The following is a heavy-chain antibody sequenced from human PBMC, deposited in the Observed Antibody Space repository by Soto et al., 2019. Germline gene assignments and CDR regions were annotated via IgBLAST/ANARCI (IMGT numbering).Heavy chain of an antibody. V-gene: IGHV1-69*01. D-gene: IGHD1-1*01. CDR2: SIPIFGTA. CDR3: ARVSRYADPYYYYYYGMDV. J-gene: IGHJ6*02. Sequence: QVQLVQSGAEVKKPGSSVKVSCKASGGTFSSYAISWERQASGQGLEWMGGSIPIFGTANYAQKFQGRVTITADESTSTAYMELSSLRSEDTAVYYCARVSRYADPYYYYYYGMDVWGQGTTVTVSS. CDR1: GGTFSSYA.